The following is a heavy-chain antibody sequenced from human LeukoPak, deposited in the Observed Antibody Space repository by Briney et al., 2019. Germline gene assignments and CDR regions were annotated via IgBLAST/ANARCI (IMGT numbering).Heavy chain of an antibody. V-gene: IGHV3-7*01. CDR2: IKTDGSEK. J-gene: IGHJ4*02. Sequence: GGSLRLSCEGSGFTFSNYWMGWVRQAPGKGLQWVANIKTDGSEKYYVDSVKGRFTNSRDNAKNSLYLQMNSLRAEDTAVYYCAKGMPGSSSWYPDYWGQGTLVTVSS. CDR3: AKGMPGSSSWYPDY. D-gene: IGHD6-13*01. CDR1: GFTFSNYW.